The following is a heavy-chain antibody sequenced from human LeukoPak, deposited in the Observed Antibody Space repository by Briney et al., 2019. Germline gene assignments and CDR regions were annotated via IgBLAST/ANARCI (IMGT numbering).Heavy chain of an antibody. CDR3: ARDSSGYYSYPDY. D-gene: IGHD3-22*01. V-gene: IGHV3-48*04. CDR1: GFDFSSQW. CDR2: ISSSGSTI. J-gene: IGHJ4*02. Sequence: GGSLRLSCAASGFDFSSQWMSWVRQAPGKGLEWVSYISSSGSTIYYADSVKGRFTISRDNAKDSLYLQMNSLRAEDTAVYYCARDSSGYYSYPDYWGQGTLVTVSS.